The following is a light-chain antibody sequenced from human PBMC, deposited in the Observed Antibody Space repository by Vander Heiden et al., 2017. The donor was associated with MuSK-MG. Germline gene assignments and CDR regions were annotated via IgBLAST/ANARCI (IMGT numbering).Light chain of an antibody. CDR3: QSADSSGTSHVV. CDR1: AFPNQY. Sequence: SYALTQPPSVSVSPGHTARITCTGDAFPNQYAFWYQQKPGQATMLVIYKDSERPSGIPERFSGSSSGTTVTLTISGVQAEDEAEYYCQSADSSGTSHVVFGGGTNLTVL. CDR2: KDS. J-gene: IGLJ2*01. V-gene: IGLV3-25*03.